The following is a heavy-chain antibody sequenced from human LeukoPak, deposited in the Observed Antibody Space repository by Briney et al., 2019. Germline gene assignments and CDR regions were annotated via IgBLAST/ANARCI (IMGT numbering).Heavy chain of an antibody. J-gene: IGHJ5*02. V-gene: IGHV3-74*01. D-gene: IGHD3-22*01. CDR1: GFTFSSYW. CDR3: ARDLGAYYDSSDNWFDP. Sequence: GGSLRLSCAASGFTFSSYWMHWVRQAPGKGLVWVSRINTDGSSTSYADSVKGRFTISRDNAKNTLYQQMNSLRAEDTALYYCARDLGAYYDSSDNWFDPWGQGTLVTVSS. CDR2: INTDGSST.